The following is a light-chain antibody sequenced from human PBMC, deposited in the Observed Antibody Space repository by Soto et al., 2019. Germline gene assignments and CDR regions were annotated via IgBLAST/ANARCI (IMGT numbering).Light chain of an antibody. V-gene: IGLV2-11*01. CDR2: DVS. CDR1: SSDVGGYNY. J-gene: IGLJ3*02. Sequence: QSALTQPRSVSGSPGQSVTISCTGTSSDVGGYNYVSWYQQHPGKAPKLMIYDVSKRPSGVPDRFSGSKSGNTASLTNFGLQAEDEADYYCCSYAGSYTWVFGGGTKLTVL. CDR3: CSYAGSYTWV.